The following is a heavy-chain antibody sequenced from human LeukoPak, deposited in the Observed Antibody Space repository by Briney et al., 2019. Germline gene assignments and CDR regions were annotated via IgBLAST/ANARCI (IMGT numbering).Heavy chain of an antibody. CDR1: GFTFSSYS. V-gene: IGHV3-21*01. J-gene: IGHJ4*02. CDR3: ANSEVSTKAFDY. D-gene: IGHD5/OR15-5a*01. Sequence: PGGSLRLSCAASGFTFSSYSMNGVRQAPGKGLEGVSSISSSSSYIYYADSVKGRFTISRDTAKNSLYLQMNSLRAEDTAVYYCANSEVSTKAFDYWGQGTLVTVSS. CDR2: ISSSSSYI.